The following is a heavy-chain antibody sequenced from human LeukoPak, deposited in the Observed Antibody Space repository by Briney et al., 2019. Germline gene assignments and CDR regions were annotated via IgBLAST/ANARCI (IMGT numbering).Heavy chain of an antibody. D-gene: IGHD1-26*01. CDR1: GYTFTSYY. CDR3: ARRLGSGSYVFDY. CDR2: INPSGGST. Sequence: ASVKVSCKASGYTFTSYYMHWVRQAPGQGLEWMGIINPSGGSTSYAQKFQGRVTITRNTSISTAYMELSSLRSEDTAVYYCARRLGSGSYVFDYWGQGTLVTVSS. V-gene: IGHV1-46*01. J-gene: IGHJ4*02.